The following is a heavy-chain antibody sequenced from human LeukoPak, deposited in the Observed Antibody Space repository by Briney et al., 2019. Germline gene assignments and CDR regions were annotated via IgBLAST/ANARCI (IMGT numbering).Heavy chain of an antibody. Sequence: GGSLRLSCAASGFTFSNAWMSWVRQAPGKGLEWVGCIKSKTDGGTTDYAAPVKGRFTISRDDSKNTLYLQMNSLKTEDTAVYYCTTDPYYDFLDDAFDIWGQGTMVTVSS. CDR1: GFTFSNAW. CDR3: TTDPYYDFLDDAFDI. V-gene: IGHV3-15*01. D-gene: IGHD3-3*01. J-gene: IGHJ3*02. CDR2: IKSKTDGGTT.